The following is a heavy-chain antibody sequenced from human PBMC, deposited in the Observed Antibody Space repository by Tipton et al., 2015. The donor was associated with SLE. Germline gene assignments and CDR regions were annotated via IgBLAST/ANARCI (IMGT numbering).Heavy chain of an antibody. J-gene: IGHJ4*02. CDR2: INDSEVT. V-gene: IGHV4-34*01. Sequence: LRLSCAASGFTFKNYYMSWIRQAPGKGLEWIGEINDSEVTDYNPTLRSRVTMSVDTSKNQFSLSLSSVTAADTAVYYCARQDFWSGYPSYWGQGTLVTGSS. D-gene: IGHD3-3*01. CDR3: ARQDFWSGYPSY. CDR1: GFTFKNYY.